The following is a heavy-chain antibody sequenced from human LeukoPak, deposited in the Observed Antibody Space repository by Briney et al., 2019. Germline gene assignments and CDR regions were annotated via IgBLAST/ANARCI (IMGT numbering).Heavy chain of an antibody. V-gene: IGHV3-7*01. J-gene: IGHJ4*02. CDR2: IKQDGSEK. D-gene: IGHD3-3*01. CDR1: GGSFSGYY. CDR3: ARTEPANLLRFLEWLLSGGYFDY. Sequence: LPSETLSLTCAVYGGSFSGYYWSWVRQAPGKGLEWVANIKQDGSEKYYVDSVKGRFTISRDNAKNSLYLQMNSLRAEDTAVYYCARTEPANLLRFLEWLLSGGYFDYWGQGTLVTVSS.